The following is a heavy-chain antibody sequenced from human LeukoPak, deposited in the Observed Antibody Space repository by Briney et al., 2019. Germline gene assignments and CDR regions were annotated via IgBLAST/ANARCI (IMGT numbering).Heavy chain of an antibody. V-gene: IGHV3-74*01. CDR2: INSDGSST. D-gene: IGHD2-2*01. CDR3: ARELGYCSSTSCSANDAFGI. Sequence: PGGSLRLSCAASGFTFTSYWMHWVRQAPRKGLVWVSRINSDGSSTSYADSVKGRFTISRDNAKNTLYLQMNSLRAEDTAVYYCARELGYCSSTSCSANDAFGIWGQGTMVTVSS. J-gene: IGHJ3*02. CDR1: GFTFTSYW.